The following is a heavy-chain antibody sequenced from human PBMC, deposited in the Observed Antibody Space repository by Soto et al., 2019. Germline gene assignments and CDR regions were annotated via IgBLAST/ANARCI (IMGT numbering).Heavy chain of an antibody. Sequence: GGSLRLSCAASGFTLSGSDIHWVRQAPGKXLEWVGRIRTKSNNFATSYAESVRGRFTISRDDSDNTASLQMSSLKTEDTAIYYCSRHQEGRSMVFYGMDVWGQGTTVSVSS. J-gene: IGHJ6*02. CDR1: GFTLSGSD. CDR2: IRTKSNNFAT. V-gene: IGHV3-73*01. CDR3: SRHQEGRSMVFYGMDV. D-gene: IGHD3-10*01.